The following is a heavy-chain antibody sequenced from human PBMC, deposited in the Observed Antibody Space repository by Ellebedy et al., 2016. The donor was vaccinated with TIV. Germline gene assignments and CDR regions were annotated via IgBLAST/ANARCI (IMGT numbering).Heavy chain of an antibody. Sequence: AASVKVSCKTSGYPFTSYGISWVRQAPGQGLEWMGWISVYNGNTKYAQKFQDRGVMSTDTSTSTAFMQLRGLRSDDTAVYYCARDQLGGLAGLDHWGQGTLVTVSS. CDR3: ARDQLGGLAGLDH. J-gene: IGHJ4*02. CDR2: ISVYNGNT. CDR1: GYPFTSYG. D-gene: IGHD3-16*01. V-gene: IGHV1-18*04.